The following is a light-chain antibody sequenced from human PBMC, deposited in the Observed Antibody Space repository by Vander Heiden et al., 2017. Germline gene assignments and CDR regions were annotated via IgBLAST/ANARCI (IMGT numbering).Light chain of an antibody. CDR3: CSDAGSSTRV. J-gene: IGLJ1*01. Sequence: QSALTPPASVSGSPGQSITLSCTVTSRDVGSSTLVSWYQQNPSKATKLMIYEVSKQPAGVSNRFSGSKSGNTASLTISGHQAEDEADYYCCSDAGSSTRVFGTGTKGTVL. CDR2: EVS. V-gene: IGLV2-23*02. CDR1: SRDVGSSTL.